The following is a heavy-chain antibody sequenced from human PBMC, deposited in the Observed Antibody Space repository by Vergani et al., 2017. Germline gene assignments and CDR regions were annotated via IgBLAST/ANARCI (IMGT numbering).Heavy chain of an antibody. D-gene: IGHD1-14*01. V-gene: IGHV1-69*08. CDR3: ARDKSGTITNERKYNWFDP. J-gene: IGHJ5*02. Sequence: QVQLVQSGAEVKKPGSSVKVSCKASGGTFSSYTISWVRQAPGQGLEWMGRIIPILGIANYAQKFQGRVTITADKSTSTAYMELSSLRSEDTAVYYCARDKSGTITNERKYNWFDPWGQGTLVTVSS. CDR1: GGTFSSYT. CDR2: IIPILGIA.